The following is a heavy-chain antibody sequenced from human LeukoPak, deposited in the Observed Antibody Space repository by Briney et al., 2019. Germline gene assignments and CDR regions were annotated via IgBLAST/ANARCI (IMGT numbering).Heavy chain of an antibody. Sequence: GGSLRLSCVVSGFTFSNYAMNWVRQTPGKGLEWVSTISVSGGSTYYADSVKGRFAISRDNSNNTLYLQVNNLRAEDTAVYYCAKRESTLWGQGTLVTVSS. D-gene: IGHD2/OR15-2a*01. CDR2: ISVSGGST. V-gene: IGHV3-23*01. J-gene: IGHJ4*02. CDR1: GFTFSNYA. CDR3: AKRESTL.